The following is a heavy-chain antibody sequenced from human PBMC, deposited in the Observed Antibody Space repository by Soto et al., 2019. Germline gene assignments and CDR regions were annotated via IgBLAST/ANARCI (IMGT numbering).Heavy chain of an antibody. V-gene: IGHV4-61*01. CDR3: ARGPGTYCYDSSGYYPFDY. J-gene: IGHJ4*02. Sequence: SETLSLTCTVSGGSVSSGSYYWSWIRQPPGKGLEWIGYIYYSGSTNYNPSLKSRVTISVDTSKNQFSLKLSSVTAADTAVYYCARGPGTYCYDSSGYYPFDYWGQGTLVTVSS. CDR2: IYYSGST. D-gene: IGHD3-22*01. CDR1: GGSVSSGSYY.